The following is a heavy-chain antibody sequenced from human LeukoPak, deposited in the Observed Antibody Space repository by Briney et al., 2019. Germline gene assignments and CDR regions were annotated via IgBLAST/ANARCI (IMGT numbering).Heavy chain of an antibody. CDR3: ARDLGVSPFDP. Sequence: GGSLRLSCAATGFTFSSYEMNWVRQAPGKGLEWVSYISSSGSTIYYADSVKGRFTISRDNAKNSLYLQMNSLRAEDTAVYYCARDLGVSPFDPWGQGTLVTVSS. CDR2: ISSSGSTI. V-gene: IGHV3-48*03. J-gene: IGHJ5*02. CDR1: GFTFSSYE. D-gene: IGHD3-16*01.